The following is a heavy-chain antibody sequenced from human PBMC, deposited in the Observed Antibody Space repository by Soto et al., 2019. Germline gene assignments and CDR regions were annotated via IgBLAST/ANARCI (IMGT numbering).Heavy chain of an antibody. D-gene: IGHD1-26*01. CDR2: INHSGST. V-gene: IGHV4-34*01. J-gene: IGHJ3*02. CDR1: GGSFSGYY. Sequence: SETLSLTCAVYGGSFSGYYWSWIRQPPGKGLEWIGEINHSGSTNYNPSLKSRVTISVDTSKNQFSLKLSSVTAADTAVYYCARGLRVGIDAFDIWGQGTMVTVSS. CDR3: ARGLRVGIDAFDI.